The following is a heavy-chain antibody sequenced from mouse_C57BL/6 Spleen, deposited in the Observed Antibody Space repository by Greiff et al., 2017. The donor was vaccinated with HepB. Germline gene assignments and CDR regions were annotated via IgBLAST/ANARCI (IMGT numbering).Heavy chain of an antibody. J-gene: IGHJ2*01. D-gene: IGHD2-4*01. CDR2: IYPGDGDT. CDR3: AVGDYDY. V-gene: IGHV1-82*01. CDR1: GYAFSSSW. Sequence: QVQLQQSGPELVKPGASVKISCKASGYAFSSSWMNWVKQRPGKGLEWIGRIYPGDGDTNYNGKFKGKATLTADKSSSTAYMQLSSLTSEDSAVYFCAVGDYDYWGQGTTLTVSS.